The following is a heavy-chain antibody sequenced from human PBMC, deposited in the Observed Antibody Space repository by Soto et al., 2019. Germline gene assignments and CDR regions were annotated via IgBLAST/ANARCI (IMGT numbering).Heavy chain of an antibody. V-gene: IGHV4-34*01. CDR1: GGSFNDYY. Sequence: PSETLSLTCAVYGGSFNDYYSSCIRHPPGSGLEWIGEIIHSGSTNSNTSPKTQFTISVDMSKNQSSLKLNSMTAADAAVYYCARGRKQLVLAYYAYYGMDVWGQGPTVTVSS. CDR3: ARGRKQLVLAYYAYYGMDV. D-gene: IGHD6-13*01. CDR2: IIHSGST. J-gene: IGHJ6*02.